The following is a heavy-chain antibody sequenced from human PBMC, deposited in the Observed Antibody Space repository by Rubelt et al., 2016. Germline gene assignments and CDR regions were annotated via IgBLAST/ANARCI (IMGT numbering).Heavy chain of an antibody. CDR2: ISYDGSNK. V-gene: IGHV3-30*04. Sequence: SYAMHWVRQAPGKGLEWVAVISYDGSNKYYADSVKGRFTISRDNSKNTLYLQMNSLRAEDTAVYYCARENYYYDSSGYLDWGQGTLVTVSS. J-gene: IGHJ4*02. CDR3: ARENYYYDSSGYLD. D-gene: IGHD3-22*01. CDR1: SYA.